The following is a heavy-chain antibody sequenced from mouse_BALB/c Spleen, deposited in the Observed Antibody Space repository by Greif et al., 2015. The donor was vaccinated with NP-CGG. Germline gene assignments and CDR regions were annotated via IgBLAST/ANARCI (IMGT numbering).Heavy chain of an antibody. D-gene: IGHD2-10*02. Sequence: VHLVESGAELVRPGSSVKISCKASGYAFSSYWMNWVKQRPGQGLEWIGQIYPGDGDTNYNGKFKGEATLTADKSSSTAYMQLSSLTSEDSAVYFCAKYGNYVWYFDVWGAGTTVTVSS. CDR1: GYAFSSYW. V-gene: IGHV1-80*01. J-gene: IGHJ1*01. CDR2: IYPGDGDT. CDR3: AKYGNYVWYFDV.